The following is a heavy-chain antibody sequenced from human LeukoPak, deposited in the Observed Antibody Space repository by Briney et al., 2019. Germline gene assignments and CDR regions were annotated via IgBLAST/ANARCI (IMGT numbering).Heavy chain of an antibody. CDR1: GGSISSYY. V-gene: IGHV4-59*08. J-gene: IGHJ4*02. CDR2: IYYSGNT. D-gene: IGHD1-7*01. CDR3: ARGGVNWNYDY. Sequence: PSETLSLTCTVSGGSISSYYWSWIRQPPGKGLEWIGYIYYSGNTNYNPSLKSRVTISVDTSKNQFSLNLSSVNAADTAIYYCARGGVNWNYDYWGQGTLVTVSS.